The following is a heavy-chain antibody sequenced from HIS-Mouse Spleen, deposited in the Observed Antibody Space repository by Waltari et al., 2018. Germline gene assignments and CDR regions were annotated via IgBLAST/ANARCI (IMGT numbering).Heavy chain of an antibody. CDR2: IWYDGSNK. J-gene: IGHJ6*02. V-gene: IGHV3-33*06. CDR3: AKDGSMDYYYGMDV. Sequence: QVQLVESGGGVVQPGRSLRLSCAASGFTFSSYGMHWVRQAPGKGLEWVAVIWYDGSNKYYADSVKGRFTISRDNSKNTLYLQMNSLRAEDTAVYYCAKDGSMDYYYGMDVWGQGTTVTVSS. CDR1: GFTFSSYG. D-gene: IGHD3-10*01.